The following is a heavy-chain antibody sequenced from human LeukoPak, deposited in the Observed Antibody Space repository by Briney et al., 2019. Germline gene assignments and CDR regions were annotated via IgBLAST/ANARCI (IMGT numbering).Heavy chain of an antibody. CDR3: ARAGSLDYYDSSGYYSFDY. CDR2: IYHSGST. D-gene: IGHD3-22*01. V-gene: IGHV4-38-2*02. Sequence: SETLSLTCTVSGYSISSGYYWGWIRQPPGKGLEWIGSIYHSGSTHYNPSLKSRVTISVDTSKNQFSLKLSSVTAADTAVYYCARAGSLDYYDSSGYYSFDYWGQGTLVTVSS. CDR1: GYSISSGYY. J-gene: IGHJ4*02.